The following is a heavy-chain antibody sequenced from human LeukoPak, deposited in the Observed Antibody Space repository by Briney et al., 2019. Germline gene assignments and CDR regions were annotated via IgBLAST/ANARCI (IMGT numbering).Heavy chain of an antibody. Sequence: SETLSLTCTVSGGSVSRYYWSWIRQPPGKGLEWIGYFYYSGSIDYNPSLKSRVTMSVDTSKNQFSLKLSSVTAADTAVYYCARVGCFDSFRNWGQGTLVTVSS. D-gene: IGHD3-9*01. V-gene: IGHV4-59*02. CDR2: FYYSGSI. J-gene: IGHJ4*02. CDR1: GGSVSRYY. CDR3: ARVGCFDSFRN.